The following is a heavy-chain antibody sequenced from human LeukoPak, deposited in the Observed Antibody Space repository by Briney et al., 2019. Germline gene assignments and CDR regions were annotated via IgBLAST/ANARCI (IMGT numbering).Heavy chain of an antibody. CDR1: GFTFSSYL. Sequence: GGSLRLSCAASGFTFSSYLMHWVRQAPGKGLVWVSRINNDGSSTSYADSVKGRFTISRDNAKNTLYLQMNSLRAEDTAVYYCASGIMVTSGGVIAARIWGQGTMVTVSS. CDR3: ASGIMVTSGGVIAARI. CDR2: INNDGSST. J-gene: IGHJ3*02. V-gene: IGHV3-74*01. D-gene: IGHD3-16*02.